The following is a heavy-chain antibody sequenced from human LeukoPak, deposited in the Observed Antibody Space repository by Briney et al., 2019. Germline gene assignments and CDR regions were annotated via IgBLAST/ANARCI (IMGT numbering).Heavy chain of an antibody. CDR1: GYRFSAYW. Sequence: GGSLRLSCAASGYRFSAYWMSWVRQAPGKGLEWVANIKQDGSEKYYGDSVKGRFTISRDNAKNSVYLQMNSLRAEDTAVYYCARDGLPFDSWGLGTLVTVPS. D-gene: IGHD3/OR15-3a*01. CDR2: IKQDGSEK. CDR3: ARDGLPFDS. V-gene: IGHV3-7*03. J-gene: IGHJ4*02.